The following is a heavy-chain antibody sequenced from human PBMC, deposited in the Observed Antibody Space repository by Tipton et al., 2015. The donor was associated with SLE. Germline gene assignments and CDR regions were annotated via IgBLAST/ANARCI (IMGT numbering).Heavy chain of an antibody. Sequence: LRLSCAVSGYSISSGYYWSWIRQPPGKGLEWIGSIYYSGSTYYNPSLKSRVTISVDTSKNQFSLKLSSVTAADTAVYYCARDGQWLLLDYWGQGTLVTVSS. V-gene: IGHV4-38-2*02. J-gene: IGHJ4*02. D-gene: IGHD6-19*01. CDR1: GYSISSGYY. CDR2: IYYSGST. CDR3: ARDGQWLLLDY.